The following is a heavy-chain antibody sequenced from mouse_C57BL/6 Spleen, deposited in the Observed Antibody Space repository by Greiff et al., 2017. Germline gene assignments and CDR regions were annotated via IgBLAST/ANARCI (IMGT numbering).Heavy chain of an antibody. D-gene: IGHD1-1*01. J-gene: IGHJ2*01. V-gene: IGHV1-4*01. CDR2: INTSSGYT. CDR1: GYTFPSYT. CDR3: ARSDGSSEFDY. Sequence: VQLQQSGAELARPGASVKMSCKASGYTFPSYTMHWVKQRPGQGLEWIGYINTSSGYTKYNQKVKDKATLTADKSSSTAYMQLSSLTSEDSAVYYCARSDGSSEFDYWGQGTTLTVSS.